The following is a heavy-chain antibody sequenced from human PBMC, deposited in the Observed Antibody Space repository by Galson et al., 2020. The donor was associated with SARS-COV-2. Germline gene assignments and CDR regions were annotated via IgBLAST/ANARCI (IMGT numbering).Heavy chain of an antibody. CDR1: GGSISSGGYS. D-gene: IGHD1-26*01. J-gene: IGHJ3*02. CDR3: ARGASGSYSNDAFDI. Sequence: SETMSITCAVSGGSISSGGYSWSWIRQPPGKGLEWIGYIYHSGSTYYNPSLKSRVTISVDRSKNQFSLKLSSVTAADTAVYYCARGASGSYSNDAFDIWGQGTMVTVSS. CDR2: IYHSGST. V-gene: IGHV4-30-2*01.